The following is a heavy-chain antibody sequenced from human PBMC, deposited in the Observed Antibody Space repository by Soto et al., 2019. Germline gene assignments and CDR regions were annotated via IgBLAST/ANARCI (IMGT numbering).Heavy chain of an antibody. CDR1: GFTFSSYA. V-gene: IGHV3-23*01. J-gene: IGHJ4*02. Sequence: EVQLLESGGGLVQPGGSLRLSCAASGFTFSSYAMSWVRQAPGKGLEWVSAISGSGGSTYYADSVKGRFTISRDNSKNTLYLQMNSLRAEDTAVYYCVKDFREVDSSGWYNHYWGQGTLVTVSS. CDR3: VKDFREVDSSGWYNHY. CDR2: ISGSGGST. D-gene: IGHD6-19*01.